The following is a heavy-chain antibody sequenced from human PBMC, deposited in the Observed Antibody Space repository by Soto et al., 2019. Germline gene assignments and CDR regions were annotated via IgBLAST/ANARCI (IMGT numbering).Heavy chain of an antibody. D-gene: IGHD2-2*01. J-gene: IGHJ4*02. Sequence: QVQLVQSGAEVKKPGASVKVFCKASGYTCTGYYMHWVRQAPGQGLEWMGWINPNSGGTNYAQKFQGRVTMTRDTSISTAYMELIRLRSDDTAVYYCARGAPRPAIRSQWIDYWGQGTLVTVSS. CDR2: INPNSGGT. CDR3: ARGAPRPAIRSQWIDY. V-gene: IGHV1-2*02. CDR1: GYTCTGYY.